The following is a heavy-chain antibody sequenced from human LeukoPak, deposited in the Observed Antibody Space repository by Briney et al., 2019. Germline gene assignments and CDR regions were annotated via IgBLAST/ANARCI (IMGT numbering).Heavy chain of an antibody. CDR3: ARASIQLWSYYFDY. D-gene: IGHD5-18*01. CDR1: GGSISSSSYY. CDR2: IYYSGST. V-gene: IGHV4-39*07. J-gene: IGHJ4*02. Sequence: PSETLSLTCTVSGGSISSSSYYWGWIRQPPGKGLTWIGTIYYSGSTYYNPSLKSRVTISVDTSKNQFSLKLSSVTAADTAVYYCARASIQLWSYYFDYWGQGTLVTVSS.